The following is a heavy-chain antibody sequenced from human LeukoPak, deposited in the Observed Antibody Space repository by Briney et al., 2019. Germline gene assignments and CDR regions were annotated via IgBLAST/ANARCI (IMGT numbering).Heavy chain of an antibody. CDR3: AKELGTSFDY. CDR1: GFGFSGYG. V-gene: IGHV3-30*02. J-gene: IGHJ4*02. Sequence: GGSLRLSCAASGFGFSGYGMHWVRQAPGKGPEWVAFIRYDGSTESYMGSAEGRFTISRDNSKNTLSLQMNSLRVEDTALYYCAKELGTSFDYWGQGILVTVAS. D-gene: IGHD1-7*01. CDR2: IRYDGSTE.